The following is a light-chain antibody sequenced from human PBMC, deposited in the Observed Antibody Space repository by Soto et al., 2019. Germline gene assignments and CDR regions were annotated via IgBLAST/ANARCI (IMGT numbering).Light chain of an antibody. Sequence: EVVMTQSPATLSVSPGERATLSCRASQSVSNNLAWFQQKPGQAPRLRIYHAYTRATGIPARFSGSGYGTDFTLIISSLQSEDFAVYYCQQYNNWWTFGQGTKVEIK. CDR2: HAY. V-gene: IGKV3-15*01. J-gene: IGKJ1*01. CDR3: QQYNNWWT. CDR1: QSVSNN.